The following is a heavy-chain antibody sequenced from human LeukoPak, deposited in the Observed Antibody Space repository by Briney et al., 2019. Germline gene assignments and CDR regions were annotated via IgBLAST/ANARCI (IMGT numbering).Heavy chain of an antibody. V-gene: IGHV3-23*01. CDR3: AKNLGPFDV. CDR1: GFTFNDFA. CDR2: IGDAGT. Sequence: GGSLRLSCAASGFTFNDFAMTWVRQAPGEGLEWVSSIGDAGTYYADSVKGRFTISRDNSKNMLYLQLNSLRAGDTAMYYCAKNLGPFDVRGQGTMVTVSS. J-gene: IGHJ3*01. D-gene: IGHD3-16*01.